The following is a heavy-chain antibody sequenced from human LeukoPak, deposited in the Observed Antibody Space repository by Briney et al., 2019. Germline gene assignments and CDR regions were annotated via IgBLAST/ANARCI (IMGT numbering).Heavy chain of an antibody. J-gene: IGHJ4*02. V-gene: IGHV1-2*06. CDR1: GYTFTGYY. CDR2: INPNSGGT. D-gene: IGHD4-17*01. Sequence: SVKVSCKASGYTFTGYYMHWVRQAPGQGLEWMGRINPNSGGTNYAQKFQGRVTMTRDTSISTAYMELSRLRSDDTAVYYCAREVNGDYALDYWGQGTLVTVSS. CDR3: AREVNGDYALDY.